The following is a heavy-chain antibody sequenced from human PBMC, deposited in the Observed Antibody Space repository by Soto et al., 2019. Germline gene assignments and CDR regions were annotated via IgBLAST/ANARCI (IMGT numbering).Heavy chain of an antibody. CDR1: GYSLTSYW. D-gene: IGHD3-10*01. V-gene: IGHV5-51*01. CDR2: IYPGDSDT. CDR3: ARLYYGSGSYYMSINWFDP. J-gene: IGHJ5*02. Sequence: GESLKSSCKGSGYSLTSYWRGWVRQMTGKGLEWMGIIYPGDSDTRYSPSFQGQVTISADKSISTAYLQWSSLKASDTAMYYCARLYYGSGSYYMSINWFDPWGQGTLVTVSS.